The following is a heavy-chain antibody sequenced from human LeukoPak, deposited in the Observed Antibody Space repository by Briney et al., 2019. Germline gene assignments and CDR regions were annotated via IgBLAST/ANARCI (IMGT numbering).Heavy chain of an antibody. J-gene: IGHJ6*04. V-gene: IGHV1-46*01. CDR1: GYTFTNYY. Sequence: ASVKVSCKASGYTFTNYYMHWVRQAPGQGLEWMGVIDPSAGSTTYAQKFQGRVTMTRDTATSTVYMELSSLRPEDTAVYYCARAHYASSNIKVPFDVWGKGTTVTVSS. CDR3: ARAHYASSNIKVPFDV. CDR2: IDPSAGST. D-gene: IGHD3-22*01.